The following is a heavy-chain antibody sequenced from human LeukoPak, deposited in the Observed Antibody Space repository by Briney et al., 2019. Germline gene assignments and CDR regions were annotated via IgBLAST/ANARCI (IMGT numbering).Heavy chain of an antibody. Sequence: GESLKISCKGSGYSFTSYWIGWVRQMPGKGLEWMGIIYPGDSDTRYSPSFQGQVTISADKSISTAYLQWSSLKASDTAMYYCXXXXXXXXXXGYYYGMDVWGQGTTVTVSS. J-gene: IGHJ6*02. V-gene: IGHV5-51*01. CDR1: GYSFTSYW. CDR2: IYPGDSDT. CDR3: XXXXXXXXXXGYYYGMDV.